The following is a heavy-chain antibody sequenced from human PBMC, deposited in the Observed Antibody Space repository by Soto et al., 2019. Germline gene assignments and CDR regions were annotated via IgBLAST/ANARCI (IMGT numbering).Heavy chain of an antibody. V-gene: IGHV1-8*01. CDR3: ARGELLWFGELRR. J-gene: IGHJ4*02. Sequence: QVQLVQSGAEVKKPGASVKVSCKASGYTFTSYEINWVRQATGQGLEGMGWMNPNSGDTGYAQKFQGRVTMTRNTSISTAYMELSSLRSEDTAVYYCARGELLWFGELRRWGQGTLVTVSS. D-gene: IGHD3-10*01. CDR1: GYTFTSYE. CDR2: MNPNSGDT.